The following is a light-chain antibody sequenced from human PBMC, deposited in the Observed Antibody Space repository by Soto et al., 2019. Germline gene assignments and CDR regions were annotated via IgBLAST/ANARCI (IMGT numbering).Light chain of an antibody. CDR3: QQRSNWPLT. CDR1: QTISNY. CDR2: DAS. Sequence: EIVLTQSPATLSLSPGERATLSCRASQTISNYLAWYQQKPGQAPRLLIYDASNRATGIPARFSGSGSGTDFTLTISSLAPEDFEVYYCQQRSNWPLTFGGGTKVEIK. J-gene: IGKJ4*01. V-gene: IGKV3-11*01.